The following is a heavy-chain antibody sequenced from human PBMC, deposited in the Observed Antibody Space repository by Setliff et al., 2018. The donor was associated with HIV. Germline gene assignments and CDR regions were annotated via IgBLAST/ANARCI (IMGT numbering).Heavy chain of an antibody. D-gene: IGHD3-10*01. V-gene: IGHV4-4*09. J-gene: IGHJ5*02. CDR3: ARRIDNSGSFPDKNWFDT. Sequence: SLTCTVSGGSISSYCWNWIRQSPGRGLEWIGFIFSSGSTKYNPSLQSRVTMSIDTSKNQFSLKLTSVTAADTAVYYCARRIDNSGSFPDKNWFDTWGQGSLVTVSS. CDR1: GGSISSYC. CDR2: IFSSGST.